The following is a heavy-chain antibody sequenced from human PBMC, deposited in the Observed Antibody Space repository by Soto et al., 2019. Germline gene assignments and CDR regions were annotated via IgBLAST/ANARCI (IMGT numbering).Heavy chain of an antibody. V-gene: IGHV3-30-3*01. CDR1: GLTFTSSS. CDR2: ISENGDRQ. D-gene: IGHD4-17*01. Sequence: QVQLVQSGGGVVQAGNSLRLSCTASGLTFTSSSFHWVLQAPGKGLEWVAVISENGDRQYSTESVRGRFLISRDSSKTTVYLQMNSLRPEDTGVYFCARRLATTVSALGYWAQGALFTVSS. J-gene: IGHJ4*02. CDR3: ARRLATTVSALGY.